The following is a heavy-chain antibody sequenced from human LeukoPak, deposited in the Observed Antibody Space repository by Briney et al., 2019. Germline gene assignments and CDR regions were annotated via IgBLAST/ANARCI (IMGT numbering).Heavy chain of an antibody. Sequence: PGGSLRLSCAASGFTFSTYSMHWVRQAPGKGLEWVSSIRSGSTYINYADSVKGRFTISRDDAKNSLYLQMNSLRAEDTAVYYCAREGIFDYWGQGTLVTVSS. CDR1: GFTFSTYS. J-gene: IGHJ4*02. CDR3: AREGIFDY. CDR2: IRSGSTYI. V-gene: IGHV3-21*01.